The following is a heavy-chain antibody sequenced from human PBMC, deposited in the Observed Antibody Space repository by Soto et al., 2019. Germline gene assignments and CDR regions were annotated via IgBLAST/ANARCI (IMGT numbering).Heavy chain of an antibody. J-gene: IGHJ4*02. Sequence: PSETLSLTCTISGASMTSSSYFWGFVRQPPGLGLEWIGNIYYNRSTYYSTSLKSRVTISVDTSKNQFSLKLSSVTAADTAVYYCARSWADYGDFFDYWGQGTLVTVS. CDR1: GASMTSSSYF. D-gene: IGHD4-17*01. V-gene: IGHV4-39*01. CDR3: ARSWADYGDFFDY. CDR2: IYYNRST.